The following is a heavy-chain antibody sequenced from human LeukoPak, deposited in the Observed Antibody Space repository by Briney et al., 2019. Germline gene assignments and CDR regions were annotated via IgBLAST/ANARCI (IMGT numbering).Heavy chain of an antibody. CDR1: GYTFTGYY. CDR3: ARGNSGSYWGFDY. V-gene: IGHV1-2*02. Sequence: GASVKVSCKASGYTFTGYYMHWVRQAPGQGLEWMGWINPNSGGTNYAQKFQGRVTMTRDTSISTAYMGLSRLRSDDTAVYYCARGNSGSYWGFDYWGQGTLVTVSS. J-gene: IGHJ4*02. CDR2: INPNSGGT. D-gene: IGHD1-26*01.